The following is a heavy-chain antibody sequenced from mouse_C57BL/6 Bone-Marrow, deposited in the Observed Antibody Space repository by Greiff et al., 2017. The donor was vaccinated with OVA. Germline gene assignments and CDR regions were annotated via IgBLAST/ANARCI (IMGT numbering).Heavy chain of an antibody. CDR3: ARSSYSNPYYFDY. D-gene: IGHD2-5*01. J-gene: IGHJ2*01. V-gene: IGHV1-72*01. Sequence: KPGRGLEWIGRIDPNSGGTKYNEKFKSKATLTVDKPSSTAYMQLSSLTSEDSAVYYCARSSYSNPYYFDYWGQGTTLTVSS. CDR2: IDPNSGGT.